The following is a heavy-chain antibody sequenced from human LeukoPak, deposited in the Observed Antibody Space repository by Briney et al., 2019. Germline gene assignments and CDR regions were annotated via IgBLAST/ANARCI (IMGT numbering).Heavy chain of an antibody. CDR2: IYYSGST. Sequence: SETLSLTCTVSGGSISSGGYYWSWIRQHPGKGLEWIGCIYYSGSTYYNPSLKSRVTISVDTSKNQFSLKLSSVTAADTAVYYCAGLNYYGSGSFFDYWGQGTLVTVSS. CDR1: GGSISSGGYY. J-gene: IGHJ4*02. V-gene: IGHV4-31*03. CDR3: AGLNYYGSGSFFDY. D-gene: IGHD3-10*01.